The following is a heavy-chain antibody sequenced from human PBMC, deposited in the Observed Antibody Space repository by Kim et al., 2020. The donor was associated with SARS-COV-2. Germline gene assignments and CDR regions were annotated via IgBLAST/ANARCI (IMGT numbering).Heavy chain of an antibody. CDR2: IGGAGTTT. CDR1: GFTFNNFP. D-gene: IGHD3-3*01. CDR3: AKSTAIGVFVKGADH. V-gene: IGHV3-23*01. J-gene: IGHJ5*02. Sequence: GGSLRLSCAASGFTFNNFPMSWVRQAPGKGLEWVSGIGGAGTTTYYADSVKGSFSISRDNTKNTVFLQMNSLRVEDTAIYYCAKSTAIGVFVKGADHWGQGTLVTVTS.